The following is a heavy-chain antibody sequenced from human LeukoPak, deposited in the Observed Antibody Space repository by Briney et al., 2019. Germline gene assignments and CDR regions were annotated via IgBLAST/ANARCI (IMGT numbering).Heavy chain of an antibody. CDR1: EFVFGSHA. J-gene: IGHJ4*02. CDR3: ARDRGTYCGGDCSQYYFDY. CDR2: ITSSSSDI. V-gene: IGHV3-21*01. D-gene: IGHD2-21*01. Sequence: PGGSLRLSCVASEFVFGSHAMIWVRQAPGKGLEWISSITSSSSDIFYADSVRGRFTISRDNANNALHLQLNSLRAEDTAVYYCARDRGTYCGGDCSQYYFDYWGQGTLVTVSS.